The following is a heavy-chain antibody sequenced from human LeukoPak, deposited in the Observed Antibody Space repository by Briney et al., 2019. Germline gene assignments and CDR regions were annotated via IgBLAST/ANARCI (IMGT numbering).Heavy chain of an antibody. CDR2: ISAYNGNT. D-gene: IGHD6-13*01. CDR3: ARDPYSSSWYTKSYYYYYMDV. V-gene: IGHV1-18*01. J-gene: IGHJ6*03. Sequence: ASVKVSCKASGYTFTSYGISWVRQAPGQGLEWMGWISAYNGNTNYAQKLQGRVTMTTDTSTSTAYMELRSLRSDDTAVYYCARDPYSSSWYTKSYYYYYMDVWGKGTTVTVSS. CDR1: GYTFTSYG.